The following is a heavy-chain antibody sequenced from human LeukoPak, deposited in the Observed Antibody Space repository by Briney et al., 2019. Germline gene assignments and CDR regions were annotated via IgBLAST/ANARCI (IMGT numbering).Heavy chain of an antibody. V-gene: IGHV3-21*01. CDR2: ISSSSSYI. J-gene: IGHJ4*02. CDR1: GFTFSSYS. Sequence: GGSLRLSCAASGFTFSSYSMNWVRQAPGKGLEWVSSISSSSSYIYYAGSVKGRFTISRDNAKNSLYLQMNSLRAEDTAVYYCARTDYGGNSLGVDYWGQGTLVTVSS. D-gene: IGHD4-23*01. CDR3: ARTDYGGNSLGVDY.